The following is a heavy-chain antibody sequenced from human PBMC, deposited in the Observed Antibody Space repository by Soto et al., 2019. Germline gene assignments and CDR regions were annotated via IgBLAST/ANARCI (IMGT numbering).Heavy chain of an antibody. D-gene: IGHD3-22*01. CDR1: GGSVSSDNYY. J-gene: IGHJ4*02. Sequence: PSETLSLSCTVSGGSVSSDNYYWNWIRQTPGEGLEWIGYIDYSGSTDYNPSLKSPVTISMDTSKNQFSLKLSSVTAADTAVYYFARDRDSSGYYSGLDYWGQGILVTVS. CDR2: IDYSGST. CDR3: ARDRDSSGYYSGLDY. V-gene: IGHV4-61*01.